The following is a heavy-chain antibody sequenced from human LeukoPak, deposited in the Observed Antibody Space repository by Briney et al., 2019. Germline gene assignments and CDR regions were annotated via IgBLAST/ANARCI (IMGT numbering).Heavy chain of an antibody. CDR3: ARDHGSGSYYKGY. Sequence: PGGSLRLSCAASGFTFSSYAMSWVRQAPGKGLEWISAISGSGGSTYYADSVKGRFTISRDNSKNTLYLQMNSLRAEDTAVYYCARDHGSGSYYKGYWGQGTLVTVSS. J-gene: IGHJ4*02. CDR1: GFTFSSYA. V-gene: IGHV3-23*01. D-gene: IGHD3-10*01. CDR2: ISGSGGST.